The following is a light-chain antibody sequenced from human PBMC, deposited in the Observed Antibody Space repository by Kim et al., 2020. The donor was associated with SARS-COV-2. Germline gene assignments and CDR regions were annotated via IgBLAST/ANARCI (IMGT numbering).Light chain of an antibody. CDR3: YSTNSSGNHYV. Sequence: SPGQTARITCSGDALPKKYASWYQQKSGQAPVLVIYEDSKRPSGIPERFSGSSSGTMATLTISGAQVEDEADYYCYSTNSSGNHYVFGTGTKVTVL. V-gene: IGLV3-10*01. CDR1: ALPKKY. J-gene: IGLJ1*01. CDR2: EDS.